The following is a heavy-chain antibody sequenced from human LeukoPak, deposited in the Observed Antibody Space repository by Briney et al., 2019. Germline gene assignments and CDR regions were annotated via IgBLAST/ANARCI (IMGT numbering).Heavy chain of an antibody. V-gene: IGHV4-4*07. CDR3: ARLIKGPDYYDSSGYPYWYFDL. Sequence: SETLSLTCTVSGGSISSYYWSWIRQPAGKGLEWIGRIYTSGSTNYNPSLKSRVTMSVDTSKNQFSLKLSSVTAADTAMYYCARLIKGPDYYDSSGYPYWYFDLWGRGTLVTVPS. J-gene: IGHJ2*01. CDR2: IYTSGST. D-gene: IGHD3-22*01. CDR1: GGSISSYY.